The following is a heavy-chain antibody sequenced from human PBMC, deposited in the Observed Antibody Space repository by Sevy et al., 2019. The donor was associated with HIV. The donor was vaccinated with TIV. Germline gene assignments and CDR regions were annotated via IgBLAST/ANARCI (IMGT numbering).Heavy chain of an antibody. Sequence: GESLKISCAASGFTFSSYSMNWVRQAPGKGLEWVSSISSSSSYIYYADSVKGRFTISRDNAKNSLYLQMNSLRAEDTAVYYCARDLGIAAAGTLDAFDIWGQGTMVTVSS. CDR2: ISSSSSYI. CDR1: GFTFSSYS. D-gene: IGHD6-13*01. V-gene: IGHV3-21*01. J-gene: IGHJ3*02. CDR3: ARDLGIAAAGTLDAFDI.